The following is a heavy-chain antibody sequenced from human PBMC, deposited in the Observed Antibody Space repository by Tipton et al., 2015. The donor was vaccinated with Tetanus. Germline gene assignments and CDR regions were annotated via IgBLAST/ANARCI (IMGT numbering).Heavy chain of an antibody. V-gene: IGHV4-59*01. J-gene: IGHJ5*02. CDR3: AREVKDSFGTSCYGGWFGP. D-gene: IGHD2-2*01. CDR2: IYHSGST. Sequence: TLSLTCTVSGGSISSYYWGWIRQPPGKGLEWVGFIYHSGSTNYNPSLKSRTTISVDTSKNQFSLKLSSVTAADTAVYYCAREVKDSFGTSCYGGWFGPWGQGALVTVSS. CDR1: GGSISSYY.